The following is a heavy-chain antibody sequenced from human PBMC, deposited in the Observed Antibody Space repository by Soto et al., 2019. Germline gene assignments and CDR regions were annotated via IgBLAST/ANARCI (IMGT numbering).Heavy chain of an antibody. V-gene: IGHV1-69*02. J-gene: IGHJ6*03. Sequence: SVKVSCKASGCTFSSYTISWVRQAPGQGLEWMGRIIPILGIANYAQKFQGRVTITADKSTSTAYMELSSLRSEDTAVYYCASTNYNPSLKSRVTISVDTSKNQFSLKLSSVTAADTAVYYCARAGGKTDIVVVPAAFRYYYYYMDVWGKGTTVTVSS. D-gene: IGHD3-10*01. CDR1: GCTFSSYT. CDR3: ASTNYNPSLKSRVTISVDTSKNQFSLKLSSVTAADTAVYYCARAGGKTDIVVVPAAFRYYYYYMDV. CDR2: IIPILGIA.